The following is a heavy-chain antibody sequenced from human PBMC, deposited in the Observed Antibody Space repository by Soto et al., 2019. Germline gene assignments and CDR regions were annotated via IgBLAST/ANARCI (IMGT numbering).Heavy chain of an antibody. CDR2: VDQSGST. J-gene: IGHJ4*02. Sequence: KTSETLSLTCAVHGGYFSGYYWSWIRQSPGKGLEWIGEVDQSGSTNSNPSLKSRVTISVDASKKQFFLKLKSVTAADTAVYYCARNDYGDYRPVYWGQGTLVTVSS. D-gene: IGHD4-17*01. V-gene: IGHV4-34*01. CDR3: ARNDYGDYRPVY. CDR1: GGYFSGYY.